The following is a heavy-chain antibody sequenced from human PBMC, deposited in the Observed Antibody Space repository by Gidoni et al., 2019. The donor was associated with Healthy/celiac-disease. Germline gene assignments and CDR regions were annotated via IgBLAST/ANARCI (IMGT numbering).Heavy chain of an antibody. CDR1: GGSISSYY. V-gene: IGHV4-59*01. Sequence: QVPLQESGPGLVKPSETLSLTCTVSGGSISSYYWSWIRQPPGKGLEWSGYIYYSGSTNYNPSLKSRVTISVDTSKNQFSLKLSSVTAADTAVYYCAGHIAVAGVDYWGQGTLVTVSS. J-gene: IGHJ4*02. CDR2: IYYSGST. D-gene: IGHD6-19*01. CDR3: AGHIAVAGVDY.